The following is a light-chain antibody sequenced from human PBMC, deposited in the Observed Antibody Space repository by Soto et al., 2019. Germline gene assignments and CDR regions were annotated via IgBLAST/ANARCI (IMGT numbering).Light chain of an antibody. J-gene: IGLJ1*01. CDR1: SSNVGSYKL. CDR3: CSSGGSPTYV. CDR2: EVN. Sequence: QSVLTQPASASGSPGQSITISCTGTSSNVGSYKLVSWYQQHPGKAPKLMIFEVNKRPSGVSNRFSGSKSGNTASLTISGLKVEDEADYYSCSSGGSPTYVFGTGTKVTVL. V-gene: IGLV2-23*02.